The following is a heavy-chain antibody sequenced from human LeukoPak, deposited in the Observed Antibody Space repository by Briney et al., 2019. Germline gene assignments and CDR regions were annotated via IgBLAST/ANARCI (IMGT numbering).Heavy chain of an antibody. CDR3: ARGPDPVVRGPRRAFDL. CDR2: VSNDGSNQ. Sequence: GRSLRLSCAASGFTFTYYAMHWVRQAPGKGLEWVSVVSNDGSNQDYTDSVKGRFIISRDVSKSTVYLQMNSLRVDDTAMYYCARGPDPVVRGPRRAFDLWGQGTMVTVSS. CDR1: GFTFTYYA. D-gene: IGHD3-10*01. V-gene: IGHV3-30-3*01. J-gene: IGHJ3*01.